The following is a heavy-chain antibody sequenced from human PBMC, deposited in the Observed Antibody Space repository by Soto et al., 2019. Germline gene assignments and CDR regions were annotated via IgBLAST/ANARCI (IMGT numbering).Heavy chain of an antibody. CDR1: GYTFTSYG. V-gene: IGHV1-18*01. J-gene: IGHJ6*02. Sequence: ASVKVSCKASGYTFTSYGVNWVRQAPGQGLEWMGWISAYNGNTNYAQKLQGRVTMTTDTSTSTAYMELRSLRSDDTAVYYCARGFLLRSLYGMDVWGQGTTVTVSS. D-gene: IGHD3-3*01. CDR2: ISAYNGNT. CDR3: ARGFLLRSLYGMDV.